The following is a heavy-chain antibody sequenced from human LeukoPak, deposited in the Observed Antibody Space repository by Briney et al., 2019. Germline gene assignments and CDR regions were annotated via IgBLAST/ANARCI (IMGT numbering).Heavy chain of an antibody. J-gene: IGHJ5*02. D-gene: IGHD6-6*01. Sequence: PSETLSLTCTVSGGSIISSSYYWGWIRQPPGKGLEWIGSIYYSGSTYYNPSLKSRVTISVDTSKNQFSLKLSSVTAAHTAVYYCSRQGEYSSSSYWFDPWGQGTLLTVSS. CDR1: GGSIISSSYY. CDR2: IYYSGST. V-gene: IGHV4-39*01. CDR3: SRQGEYSSSSYWFDP.